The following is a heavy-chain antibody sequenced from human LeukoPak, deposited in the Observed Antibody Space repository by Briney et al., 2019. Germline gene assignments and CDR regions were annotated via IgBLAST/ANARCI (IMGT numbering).Heavy chain of an antibody. CDR3: AREEWEFDY. V-gene: IGHV3-48*03. Sequence: GGPLRPSCAASGFTFSSYEMNWVRQAPGKGLEWVSYISGSGSTMYYADSVKGRFTISRDNAKNSLYLQMNSLRAEDTAVYYCAREEWEFDYWGQGTLVTVSS. J-gene: IGHJ4*02. CDR1: GFTFSSYE. D-gene: IGHD1-26*01. CDR2: ISGSGSTM.